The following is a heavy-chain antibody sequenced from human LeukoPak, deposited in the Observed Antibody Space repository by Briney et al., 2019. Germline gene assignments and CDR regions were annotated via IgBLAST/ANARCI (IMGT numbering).Heavy chain of an antibody. Sequence: GESLKISCKASGYSFTNNWIAWVRLMPGKGLEWMGRIDPSDSYTNYSPSFQGHVTISADKSISTAYLQWSSLKAADTAMYYCARHAASIAAAGKSNWFDPWGQGTLVTVSS. CDR1: GYSFTNNW. V-gene: IGHV5-10-1*01. D-gene: IGHD6-13*01. CDR3: ARHAASIAAAGKSNWFDP. J-gene: IGHJ5*02. CDR2: IDPSDSYT.